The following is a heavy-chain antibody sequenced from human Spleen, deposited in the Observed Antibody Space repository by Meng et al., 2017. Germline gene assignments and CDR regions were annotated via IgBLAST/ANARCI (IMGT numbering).Heavy chain of an antibody. CDR1: GYTLTELS. J-gene: IGHJ4*02. CDR2: FEPEDGEI. D-gene: IGHD3-22*01. CDR3: LTDSSGFQG. V-gene: IGHV1-24*01. Sequence: QVQLVQSGAEGKKPGASVNVACKVSGYTLTELSMHWVRQAPGKGIEWMGGFEPEDGEIIYAQKFQGRVTMTEDTSTDTAYMELSSLRSEDTAMYYCLTDSSGFQGWGQGTLVTVSS.